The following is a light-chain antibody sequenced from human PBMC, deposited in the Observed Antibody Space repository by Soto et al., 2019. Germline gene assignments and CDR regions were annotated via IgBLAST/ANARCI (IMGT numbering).Light chain of an antibody. CDR3: SSYAGSNNYVV. J-gene: IGLJ2*01. Sequence: QSALTQPPSASGSPGQSVTISCTGTSSDVGAYNYVSWYQQHPGKAPKLMIYEVSERPSGVPDRFSGSKSGNTASLTVSGLQAEDEADYYSSSYAGSNNYVVFGGGTKLTVL. CDR2: EVS. CDR1: SSDVGAYNY. V-gene: IGLV2-8*01.